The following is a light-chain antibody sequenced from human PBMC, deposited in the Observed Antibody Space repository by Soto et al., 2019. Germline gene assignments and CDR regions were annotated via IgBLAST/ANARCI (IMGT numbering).Light chain of an antibody. V-gene: IGKV1-5*03. CDR3: QQYSSHST. CDR1: QSTSSY. Sequence: DIQMTQSPSSLAAPVGDTVTITCRASQSTSSYLAWYQQKPGKAPNLLIYKASSLENGVTSRFSGSGSGTEFSLTISSLQPDDFATYYCQQYSSHSTFGQGTKVDI. CDR2: KAS. J-gene: IGKJ1*01.